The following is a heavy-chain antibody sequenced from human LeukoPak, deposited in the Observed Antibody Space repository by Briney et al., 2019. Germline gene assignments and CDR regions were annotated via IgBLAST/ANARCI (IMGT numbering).Heavy chain of an antibody. CDR2: INTDGSST. Sequence: GGSLRLSCAASGFTFSSYWMHWVRQAPGKGLEWVSRINTDGSSTDYADSVKGRFTISRDNAKNTLYLQMNSLRVEDTAVYYCARLKGCGGQGTLVTVSS. V-gene: IGHV3-74*01. J-gene: IGHJ4*02. CDR3: ARLKGC. D-gene: IGHD2-15*01. CDR1: GFTFSSYW.